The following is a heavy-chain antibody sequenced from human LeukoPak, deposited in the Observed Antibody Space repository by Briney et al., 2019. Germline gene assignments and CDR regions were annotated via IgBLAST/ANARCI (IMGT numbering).Heavy chain of an antibody. CDR1: GFTVSSNY. Sequence: GGSLRLSCAASGFTVSSNYMSWVRQAPGKGLEWVSIIYNGDDTYYADSVKGRFTISRDNSKNTLYLQMNSLRVEDTAVYYCARVLWYQLPPDFWGQGTLVTVSS. CDR3: ARVLWYQLPPDF. J-gene: IGHJ4*02. CDR2: IYNGDDT. D-gene: IGHD2-2*01. V-gene: IGHV3-53*01.